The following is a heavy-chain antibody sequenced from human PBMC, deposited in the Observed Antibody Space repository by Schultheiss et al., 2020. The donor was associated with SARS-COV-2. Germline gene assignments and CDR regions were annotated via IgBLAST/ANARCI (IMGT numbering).Heavy chain of an antibody. CDR1: GFTFSSYS. CDR3: ATVKGLQEWFISDF. Sequence: GGSLRLSCAASGFTFSSYSMNWVRQAPGKGLEWVSSISSSSSYIYYADSVKGRFTISRDNAKNSLYLHMNSLTDEDTATYYCATVKGLQEWFISDFWGQGTLVTVSS. J-gene: IGHJ4*02. D-gene: IGHD5-18*01. CDR2: ISSSSSYI. V-gene: IGHV3-21*01.